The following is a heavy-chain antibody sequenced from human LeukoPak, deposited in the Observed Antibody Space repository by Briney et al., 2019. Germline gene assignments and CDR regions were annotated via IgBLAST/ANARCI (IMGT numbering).Heavy chain of an antibody. V-gene: IGHV3-21*04. J-gene: IGHJ4*02. CDR1: GFTFSSYS. CDR3: ARDLSLIALTD. CDR2: ISSSSSYI. Sequence: PGGSLRLSCAASGFTFSSYSMNWVRQAPGKGLEWVSSISSSSSYIYYADSVEGRFTISRDNSKNTVYLQMNSLRAEDTAVYYCARDLSLIALTDWGQGTLVTVSS. D-gene: IGHD3-22*01.